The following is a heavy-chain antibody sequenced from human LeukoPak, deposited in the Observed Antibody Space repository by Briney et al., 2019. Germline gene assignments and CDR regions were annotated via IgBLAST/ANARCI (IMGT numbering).Heavy chain of an antibody. CDR1: GGTFSSYA. Sequence: SVKVSCKASGGTFSSYAISWVRQAPGQGLEWMGRIIPILGIANYAQKFQGRVTITADKSTSTAYMELSSLRSEDTAVYYCAREPPGYSSSNYYFDYWGQGTLVTVSS. CDR2: IIPILGIA. CDR3: AREPPGYSSSNYYFDY. V-gene: IGHV1-69*04. J-gene: IGHJ4*02. D-gene: IGHD6-19*01.